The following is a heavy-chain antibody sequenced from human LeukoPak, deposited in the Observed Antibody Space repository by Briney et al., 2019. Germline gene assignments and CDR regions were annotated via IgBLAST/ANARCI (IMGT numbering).Heavy chain of an antibody. V-gene: IGHV3-30*02. Sequence: GGSLRLSCAASGFTFSRYGMHWVRQAPGKGLEWVAFIRYDESNKFYADSVKGRFTVSRDNSKNTLYLQMNSLRADDTAVYYCARDRVVPDSNYGMDVWGQGTTVTVSS. D-gene: IGHD2-2*01. J-gene: IGHJ6*02. CDR3: ARDRVVPDSNYGMDV. CDR1: GFTFSRYG. CDR2: IRYDESNK.